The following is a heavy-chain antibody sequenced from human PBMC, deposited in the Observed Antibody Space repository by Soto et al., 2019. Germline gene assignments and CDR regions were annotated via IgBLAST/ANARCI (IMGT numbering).Heavy chain of an antibody. J-gene: IGHJ4*02. D-gene: IGHD3-3*01. CDR1: GGSISSGDYY. V-gene: IGHV4-30-4*01. CDR2: IYYSGST. CDR3: ARAISLTIFGVVIATFDY. Sequence: SETLSLTCTVSGGSISSGDYYWSWIRQPPGKGLEWIGYIYYSGSTYYNPSLKSRVTISVDTSKNQFSLKLSSVTAADTAVYYCARAISLTIFGVVIATFDYWGQGTLVTAPQ.